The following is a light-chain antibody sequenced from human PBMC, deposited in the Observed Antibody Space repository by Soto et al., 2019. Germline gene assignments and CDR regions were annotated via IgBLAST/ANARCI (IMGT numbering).Light chain of an antibody. Sequence: QSVLTQPPSASGTPGQRVIISCSGSTSNIGSNYVCWYQQLPGTAPKLLMYRNDQRPSGVPDRFSGSRSDTSASLAVSGLRSEDEADYYCAAWDDSLSGVVFGGGTKVTVL. CDR3: AAWDDSLSGVV. CDR2: RND. CDR1: TSNIGSNY. J-gene: IGLJ2*01. V-gene: IGLV1-47*01.